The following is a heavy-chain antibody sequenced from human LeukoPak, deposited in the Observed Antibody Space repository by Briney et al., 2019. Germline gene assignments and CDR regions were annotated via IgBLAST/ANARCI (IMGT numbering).Heavy chain of an antibody. Sequence: VAPVKVSCKASGYTFTSYGISWVRQAPGQGLEWMGWISAYNGNTNYAQKLQGRVTMTTDTSTSTAYIELRSLRSDDTAVYYCARDSCSGGSCYLDYWGQGTLVTVSS. V-gene: IGHV1-18*01. J-gene: IGHJ4*02. CDR3: ARDSCSGGSCYLDY. D-gene: IGHD2-15*01. CDR1: GYTFTSYG. CDR2: ISAYNGNT.